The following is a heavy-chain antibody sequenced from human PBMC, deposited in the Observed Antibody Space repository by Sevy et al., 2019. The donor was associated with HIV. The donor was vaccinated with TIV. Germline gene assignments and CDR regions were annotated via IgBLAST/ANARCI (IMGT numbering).Heavy chain of an antibody. V-gene: IGHV3-23*01. CDR2: IFRSGDVT. CDR1: GFTFSSYA. CDR3: AGAHYDSSGSFDAFDI. J-gene: IGHJ3*02. Sequence: GGSLRLSCTASGFTFSSYAMNWVRQAPGKGLEWVSTIFRSGDVTYYADSVKGRFTISSDNSRNPLYLQMNSLRAEDTAVYYCAGAHYDSSGSFDAFDIWGQGTMVTVSS. D-gene: IGHD3-22*01.